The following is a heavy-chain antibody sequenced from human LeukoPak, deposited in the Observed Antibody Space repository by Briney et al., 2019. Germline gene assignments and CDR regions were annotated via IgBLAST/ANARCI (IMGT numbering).Heavy chain of an antibody. J-gene: IGHJ4*02. V-gene: IGHV1-18*01. CDR2: ISAYNGNT. Sequence: GASVKVSCKASGYTFTSYGIGWVRQAPGQGLEWMGWISAYNGNTNYAQKLQGRVTMTTDTSTSTAYMELRSLRSDDTAVYYCARDRKHAYCSSTSCYRRDFDYWGQGTLVTVSS. CDR1: GYTFTSYG. D-gene: IGHD2-2*01. CDR3: ARDRKHAYCSSTSCYRRDFDY.